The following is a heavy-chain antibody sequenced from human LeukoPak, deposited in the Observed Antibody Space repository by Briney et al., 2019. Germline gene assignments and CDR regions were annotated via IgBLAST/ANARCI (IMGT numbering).Heavy chain of an antibody. CDR2: ISYDGSNK. V-gene: IGHV3-30*04. D-gene: IGHD4-23*01. Sequence: PGGSLRLSCAASGFTFSSYAMHWVRQAPGKGLEWVAVISYDGSNKYYADFVKGRFTISGDNSKNTLYLQMNSLKAEDTAVYYCARDFGNSDTYYYYYGMDVWGQGTTVTVSS. CDR3: ARDFGNSDTYYYYYGMDV. CDR1: GFTFSSYA. J-gene: IGHJ6*02.